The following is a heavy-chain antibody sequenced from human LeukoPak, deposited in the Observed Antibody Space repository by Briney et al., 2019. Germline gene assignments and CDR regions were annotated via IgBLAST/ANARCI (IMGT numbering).Heavy chain of an antibody. CDR1: GFAFTSYT. Sequence: GGSLRLSCAASGFAFTSYTINWVRQAPGKGLKWVSSITTSGSIKYADSVKGRFTISRDNAKNSVYLQMSSLRADDTAVYFCARDRDIVAFDSWGQGTPVTVSS. CDR2: ITTSGSI. J-gene: IGHJ4*02. CDR3: ARDRDIVAFDS. V-gene: IGHV3-69-1*01. D-gene: IGHD5-12*01.